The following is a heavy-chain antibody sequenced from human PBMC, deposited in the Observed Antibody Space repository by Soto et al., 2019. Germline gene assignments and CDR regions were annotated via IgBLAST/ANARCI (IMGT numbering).Heavy chain of an antibody. CDR1: GFTFSSYA. CDR2: ISGGGGSI. Sequence: GGSLRLSCAASGFTFSSYAMYWVRQAPGKGLEWVSGISGGGGSIYYADSVEGRFTISRDNSKNTLYLQMNSLRAEDTAVYYCARRSGSSRNFEYWGQGTLVTVSS. J-gene: IGHJ4*02. D-gene: IGHD6-6*01. CDR3: ARRSGSSRNFEY. V-gene: IGHV3-23*01.